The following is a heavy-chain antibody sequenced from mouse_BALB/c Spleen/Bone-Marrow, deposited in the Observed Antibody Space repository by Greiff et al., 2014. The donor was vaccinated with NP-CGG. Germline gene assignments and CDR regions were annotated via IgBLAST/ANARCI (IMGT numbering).Heavy chain of an antibody. CDR1: GYTFTSYW. V-gene: IGHV1S81*02. J-gene: IGHJ2*01. CDR2: INPSNGRT. CDR3: AGPFDY. Sequence: QVQLQQSGAELVKPGASVKLSCKASGYTFTSYWMHWVKQRPGQGLEWIGEINPSNGRTNYNEKFKSKATLTVDKSSSTAYMQLSSLTPEDSAVYYCAGPFDYWGQGTTLTVSS.